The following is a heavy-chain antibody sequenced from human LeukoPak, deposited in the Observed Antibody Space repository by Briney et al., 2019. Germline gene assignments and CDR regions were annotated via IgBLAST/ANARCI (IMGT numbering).Heavy chain of an antibody. Sequence: GGSLRLSCAVSGFTFSSYAMSWVRQAPGRGPEWVSAISASGGTTDYADTVKGRFTISRDSSKNTLYLQMNSLRAEDTAVYYCAKDMSVTFPFFDYWGQGTLVTVSS. CDR1: GFTFSSYA. CDR2: ISASGGTT. D-gene: IGHD2-21*02. CDR3: AKDMSVTFPFFDY. J-gene: IGHJ4*02. V-gene: IGHV3-23*01.